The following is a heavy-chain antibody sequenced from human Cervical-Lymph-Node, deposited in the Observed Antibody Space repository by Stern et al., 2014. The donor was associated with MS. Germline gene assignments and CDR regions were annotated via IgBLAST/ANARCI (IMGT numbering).Heavy chain of an antibody. V-gene: IGHV1-2*02. CDR2: IHPNNGGT. J-gene: IGHJ4*02. CDR3: ARGLGTAVTTDY. D-gene: IGHD4-17*01. Sequence: QVQLVESGAEVRKPGASVKVSCKASAYTFTGYYIHWVRQAPGQGLEWMGWIHPNNGGTKYAQKFQGRVTMTRDTSITTAYMELNRLTSDDTAVYYCARGLGTAVTTDYWGQGTLVTVSS. CDR1: AYTFTGYY.